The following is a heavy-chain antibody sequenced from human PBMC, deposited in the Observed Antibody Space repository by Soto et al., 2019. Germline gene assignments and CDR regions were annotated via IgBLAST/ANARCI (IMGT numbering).Heavy chain of an antibody. CDR2: ISYDGSNK. V-gene: IGHV3-30-3*01. D-gene: IGHD3-3*01. CDR1: GFTFSSYA. CDR3: ALGIFGVVTPLDY. J-gene: IGHJ4*02. Sequence: GGSLRLSCAASGFTFSSYAMHWVRQAPGKGLEWVAVISYDGSNKYYADSVKGRFTIPRDNSKNTLYLQMNSLRAEDTAVYYCALGIFGVVTPLDYWGQGTLVTVSS.